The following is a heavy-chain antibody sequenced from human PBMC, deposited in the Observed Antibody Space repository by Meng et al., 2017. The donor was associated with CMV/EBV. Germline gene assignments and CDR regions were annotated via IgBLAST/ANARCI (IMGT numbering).Heavy chain of an antibody. Sequence: LKISCAASGFTFSTYAMHWVCLVPGKGLEWVAVVSSDGANKYYGDSVKGRFTISRDNSKNTLYLQMNSLRTEDTALYYCARDPHYDFWVEGSNGMDVWGQGTTVTVSS. CDR2: VSSDGANK. D-gene: IGHD3-3*01. CDR1: GFTFSTYA. J-gene: IGHJ6*02. V-gene: IGHV3-30-3*01. CDR3: ARDPHYDFWVEGSNGMDV.